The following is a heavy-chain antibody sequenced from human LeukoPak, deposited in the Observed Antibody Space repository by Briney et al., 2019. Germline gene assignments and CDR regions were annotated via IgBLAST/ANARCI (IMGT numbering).Heavy chain of an antibody. CDR3: ARDGVPAAIDYWFDP. CDR1: GGPISSGGYY. Sequence: SETLSLTCTVSGGPISSGGYYWSWIRQPPGKGLEWIGYIYHSGSTYYNPSLKSRVTISVDRSKNQFSLKLSSVTAADTAVYYCARDGVPAAIDYWFDPWGQGTLVTVSS. D-gene: IGHD2-2*01. V-gene: IGHV4-30-2*01. CDR2: IYHSGST. J-gene: IGHJ5*02.